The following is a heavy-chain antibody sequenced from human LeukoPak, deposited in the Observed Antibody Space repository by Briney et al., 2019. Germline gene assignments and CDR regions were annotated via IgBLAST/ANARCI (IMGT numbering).Heavy chain of an antibody. CDR2: INHSGST. D-gene: IGHD5-18*01. V-gene: IGHV4-34*01. J-gene: IGHJ4*02. Sequence: SETLSLTCAVYGGSFSGYYWSWIRQPPGKGLEWIGEINHSGSTNYNPSLKSRVTTSVDTSKNQFSLKLSSVTAADTAVYYCARGLWLRYFDYWGQGTLVTVSS. CDR1: GGSFSGYY. CDR3: ARGLWLRYFDY.